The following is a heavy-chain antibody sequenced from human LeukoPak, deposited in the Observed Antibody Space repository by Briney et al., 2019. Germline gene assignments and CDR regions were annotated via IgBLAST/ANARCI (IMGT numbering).Heavy chain of an antibody. Sequence: GGSLRLSCAASGFTFSHFGMHWVRQAPSKGLEWVAFIRNDGSIKFFADSVKGRVAISRDNSKNTLYLQMNSLRVEDTALYYCAKDTPRPYFDYWGQGTLVTVSS. J-gene: IGHJ4*02. CDR2: IRNDGSIK. CDR3: AKDTPRPYFDY. V-gene: IGHV3-30*02. CDR1: GFTFSHFG.